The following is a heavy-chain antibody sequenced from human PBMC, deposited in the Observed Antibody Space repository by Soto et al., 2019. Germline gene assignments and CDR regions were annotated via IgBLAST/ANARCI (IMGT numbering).Heavy chain of an antibody. CDR3: ARGKDGSSWPAGWYFDY. CDR1: GCTFTSYY. V-gene: IGHV1-46*01. CDR2: INPSGGST. Sequence: AAVKVSCKACGCTFTSYYMHWVRQAPGQGLEWMGIINPSGGSTSYAQKFQGRVTMTRDTSTSTVYMELSSLRSEDTAVYYCARGKDGSSWPAGWYFDYWGQGTLVTVSS. J-gene: IGHJ4*02. D-gene: IGHD6-13*01.